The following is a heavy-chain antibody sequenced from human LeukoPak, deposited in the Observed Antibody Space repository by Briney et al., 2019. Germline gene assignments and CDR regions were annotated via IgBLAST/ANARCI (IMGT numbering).Heavy chain of an antibody. CDR2: IDSDGSRT. CDR1: GFSFSRYW. J-gene: IGHJ6*02. Sequence: GGSLRLSCVASGFSFSRYWMHWVRQAPGKGLVWVSRIDSDGSRTTYADSVKGRFTISRDNAKKTLFLQMNSLRVEDTAVYYCLTELVPAAHYYNYGMDVWGQGTTVTVSS. D-gene: IGHD2-2*01. V-gene: IGHV3-74*01. CDR3: LTELVPAAHYYNYGMDV.